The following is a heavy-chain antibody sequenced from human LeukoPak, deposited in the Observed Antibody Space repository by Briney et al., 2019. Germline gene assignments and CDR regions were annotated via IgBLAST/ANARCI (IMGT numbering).Heavy chain of an antibody. D-gene: IGHD2-2*01. J-gene: IGHJ4*02. Sequence: GGSLRLSCAASGFTFSNYVMTWVRQAPGRGLEWVSAISGSGTYYAGSVKGRFTISRDNSKNTLYLQMNSLRVEDTAVYYCAKDMVPAALYYFDYWGQGTLVTVSS. CDR2: ISGSGT. CDR1: GFTFSNYV. V-gene: IGHV3-23*01. CDR3: AKDMVPAALYYFDY.